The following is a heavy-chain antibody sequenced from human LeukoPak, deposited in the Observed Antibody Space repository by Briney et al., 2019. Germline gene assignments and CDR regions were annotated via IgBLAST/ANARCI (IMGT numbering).Heavy chain of an antibody. CDR2: IYPGDSDT. J-gene: IGHJ6*02. D-gene: IGHD3-10*02. Sequence: GESPKISCKDSGYSFTSYWIGWVRQMPGKGLEWMGIIYPGDSDTRYSPSFQGQATISADKSINTAYLQWSSLKAPDTALYYCARDLHYYVAMDVWGQGTTVTVSS. V-gene: IGHV5-51*01. CDR3: ARDLHYYVAMDV. CDR1: GYSFTSYW.